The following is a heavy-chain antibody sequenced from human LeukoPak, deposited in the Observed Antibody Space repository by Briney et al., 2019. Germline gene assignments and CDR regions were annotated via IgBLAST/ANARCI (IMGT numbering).Heavy chain of an antibody. Sequence: SETLSLTCAVYGGSFSGYYWSWIRQPPGKGLEWIGEINHSGSTNYNPSLKSRVTISVDTSKNQFSLKLSSVTAADTAVYHCASRRDYYDSSGFDYWGQGTLVTVPS. CDR3: ASRRDYYDSSGFDY. CDR1: GGSFSGYY. V-gene: IGHV4-34*01. J-gene: IGHJ4*02. CDR2: INHSGST. D-gene: IGHD3-22*01.